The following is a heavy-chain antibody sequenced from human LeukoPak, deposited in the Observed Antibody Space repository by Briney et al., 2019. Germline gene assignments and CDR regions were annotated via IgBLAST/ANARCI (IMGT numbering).Heavy chain of an antibody. Sequence: GGSLRLSCAASGFTFSSYGMHWVRQAPGKGLEWVAVIWYDGSNKYYADSVKGRFTISRDNSKNTLYLQMNSLRAEDTAVYYCARDPTPQYYYDSSGYYNWFDPWGQGTLVTVSS. CDR3: ARDPTPQYYYDSSGYYNWFDP. CDR1: GFTFSSYG. J-gene: IGHJ5*02. D-gene: IGHD3-22*01. V-gene: IGHV3-33*01. CDR2: IWYDGSNK.